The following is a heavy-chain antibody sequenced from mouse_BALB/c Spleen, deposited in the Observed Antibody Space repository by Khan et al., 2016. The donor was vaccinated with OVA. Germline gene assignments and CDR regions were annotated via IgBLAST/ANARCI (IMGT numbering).Heavy chain of an antibody. CDR3: ARELFTTVVATPFAY. V-gene: IGHV5-9-3*01. CDR1: GFTFSNYA. CDR2: MSSGGSYT. J-gene: IGHJ3*01. Sequence: EVELVESGGGLVKPGGSLKLSCAVSGFTFSNYAMSWVRQTPEKRLEWVATMSSGGSYTYYPDSVQGRFTISRDNAKNTLYLQMSSLRAEDTAIYNCARELFTTVVATPFAYWGQVTLVTVSA. D-gene: IGHD1-1*01.